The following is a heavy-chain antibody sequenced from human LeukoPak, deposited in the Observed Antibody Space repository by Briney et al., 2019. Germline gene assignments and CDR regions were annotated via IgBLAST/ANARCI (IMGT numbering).Heavy chain of an antibody. D-gene: IGHD1-20*01. V-gene: IGHV4-4*02. Sequence: SGTLSLTCAVSGGSISSSNWWSWVRQPPGKGLEWIGEIYHSGSTNYNPSLKSRVTISVDTSKNQFSLTLSSVTAADTAVYYCARDGGITGSYWYFDYWGQGTLVTVSS. CDR2: IYHSGST. CDR1: GGSISSSNW. CDR3: ARDGGITGSYWYFDY. J-gene: IGHJ4*02.